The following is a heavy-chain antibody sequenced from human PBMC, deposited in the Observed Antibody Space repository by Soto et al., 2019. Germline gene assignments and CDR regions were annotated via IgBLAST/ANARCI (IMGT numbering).Heavy chain of an antibody. D-gene: IGHD2-8*01. CDR1: GFTFSAYA. CDR2: VGGSDTDK. J-gene: IGHJ3*02. CDR3: AKDATAVNGVWDPFDM. Sequence: EVQLLESGGGVVQPGGSLRLSWAASGFTFSAYAMSWVRQAPGKGLQWVSGVGGSDTDKHYADSVRGRFTVSRDNSKNTLYLQMNSLRVDDTAVYYCAKDATAVNGVWDPFDMWGQGTEVTVSS. V-gene: IGHV3-23*01.